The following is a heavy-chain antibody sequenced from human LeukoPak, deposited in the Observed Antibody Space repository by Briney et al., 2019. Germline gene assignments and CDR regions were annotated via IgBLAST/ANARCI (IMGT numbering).Heavy chain of an antibody. J-gene: IGHJ4*02. CDR1: GGSVGSGSYY. V-gene: IGHV4-61*01. CDR3: ARGRGLLWFRALSVAASPGPLDY. CDR2: IYYSGST. Sequence: PSETLSLTCTVSGGSVGSGSYYWSWIRQPPGKGLEWIGYIYYSGSTNYNPSLKSRVTISVDTSKNQFSLKLSSVTAADTAVYYCARGRGLLWFRALSVAASPGPLDYWGQGTLVTVSS. D-gene: IGHD3-10*01.